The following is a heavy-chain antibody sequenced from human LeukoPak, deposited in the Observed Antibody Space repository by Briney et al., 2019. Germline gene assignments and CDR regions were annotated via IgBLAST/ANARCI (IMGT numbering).Heavy chain of an antibody. CDR1: GFSISTFW. D-gene: IGHD3-10*01. Sequence: GGSLRLSCVASGFSISTFWMTWVRQAPGKGLEWVANMRRDGSRLYYVDSVKGRFTISRDNAKNSQYLQMSDLRAEDTSVYYCARDHEEGNYGMDVWGQGTTVTVSS. J-gene: IGHJ6*02. V-gene: IGHV3-7*01. CDR3: ARDHEEGNYGMDV. CDR2: MRRDGSRL.